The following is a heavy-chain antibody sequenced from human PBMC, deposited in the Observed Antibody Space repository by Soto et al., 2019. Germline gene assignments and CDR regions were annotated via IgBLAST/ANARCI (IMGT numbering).Heavy chain of an antibody. D-gene: IGHD6-19*01. V-gene: IGHV4-59*01. CDR3: ARTHYSSDWSWAFDI. CDR2: VYYSGGH. CDR1: GGSLSGFY. J-gene: IGHJ3*02. Sequence: SETLSLTCTVSGGSLSGFYWSWLRQPPGKGLEWIGYVYYSGGHNSNPSLKSRLTVSVDTSKNQFSLELNSVTAADTAVYYCARTHYSSDWSWAFDIWGQGTMVTV.